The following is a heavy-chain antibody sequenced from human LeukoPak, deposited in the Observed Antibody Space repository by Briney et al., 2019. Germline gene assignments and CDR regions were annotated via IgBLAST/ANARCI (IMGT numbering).Heavy chain of an antibody. V-gene: IGHV3-21*01. Sequence: SGGSLRLSCAASGFTFSSYSMNWVRQAPGKGLEWVSSISSSSSYIYYADSVKGRFTISRDNAKNSLYLQMNSLRAEDTAVYYCAGGAGGGNYHDAFDIWGQGTMVTVSS. CDR2: ISSSSSYI. J-gene: IGHJ3*02. CDR1: GFTFSSYS. D-gene: IGHD1-26*01. CDR3: AGGAGGGNYHDAFDI.